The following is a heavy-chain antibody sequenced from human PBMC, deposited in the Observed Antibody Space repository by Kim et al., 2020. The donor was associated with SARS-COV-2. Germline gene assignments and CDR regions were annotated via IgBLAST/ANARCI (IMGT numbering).Heavy chain of an antibody. CDR3: ARLFSTCSWYFAGMDV. Sequence: SETLSLTYTVSGGSISGYYWTWIRQPPGKGLEWIGFIHYSGSTNYNPSLKSRVTISLDTSKNQFSLKLSSVTAADTAVYYCARLFSTCSWYFAGMDVWGQGTTVTVSS. J-gene: IGHJ6*02. V-gene: IGHV4-59*08. CDR1: GGSISGYY. D-gene: IGHD6-13*01. CDR2: IHYSGST.